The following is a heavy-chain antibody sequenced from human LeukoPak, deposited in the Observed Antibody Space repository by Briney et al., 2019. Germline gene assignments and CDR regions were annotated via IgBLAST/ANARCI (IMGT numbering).Heavy chain of an antibody. D-gene: IGHD5-12*01. CDR2: INSDGSST. CDR3: ARDQALYSGYDQFDY. V-gene: IGHV3-74*01. Sequence: GGSLRLSCAASGFTFSSYWMHWVRQAPGKGLVWVSRINSDGSSTSYADSVKGRFTISRDNAKNTLYLQMNSLRAEDTAVYYCARDQALYSGYDQFDYWGQGTLVIVSS. CDR1: GFTFSSYW. J-gene: IGHJ4*02.